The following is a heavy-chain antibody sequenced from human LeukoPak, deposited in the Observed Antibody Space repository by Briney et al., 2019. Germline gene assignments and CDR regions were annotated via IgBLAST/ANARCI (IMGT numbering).Heavy chain of an antibody. CDR2: IYYSGST. J-gene: IGHJ4*02. V-gene: IGHV4-59*01. CDR1: GGSISSYY. CDR3: AREGGYSYGLDY. Sequence: SETLSLTCTVSGGSISSYYWSWIRQPPGKGLEWIGYIYYSGSTNYNPSLKSRVTISVDTSKNQFSLKLSSVTAADTAVYYCAREGGYSYGLDYWGQGTLVTVSS. D-gene: IGHD5-18*01.